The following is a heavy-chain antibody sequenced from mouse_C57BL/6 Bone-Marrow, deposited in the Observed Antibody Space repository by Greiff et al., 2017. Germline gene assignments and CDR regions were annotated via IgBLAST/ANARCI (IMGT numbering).Heavy chain of an antibody. V-gene: IGHV1-69*01. Sequence: VQLQQPGAELVMPGASVKLFCKASGYSFTSYWMHWVKQRLGQGLAWLGEIDPSDSYTNYNQKFKGKSTLTVDKSSSTAYMQLSSLTSEDSAVYYCSRERVLLRYYCDYWGPGTTLTVSS. CDR3: SRERVLLRYYCDY. CDR2: IDPSDSYT. D-gene: IGHD1-1*01. CDR1: GYSFTSYW. J-gene: IGHJ2*01.